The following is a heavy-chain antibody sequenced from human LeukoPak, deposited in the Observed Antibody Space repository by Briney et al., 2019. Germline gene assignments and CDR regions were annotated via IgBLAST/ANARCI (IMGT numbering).Heavy chain of an antibody. J-gene: IGHJ4*02. CDR2: IYYSGST. Sequence: PSETLSLTCTASGGTISSYYWSWIRQPPGKGLEWIGVIYYSGSTNQNPSLKSRVTMSVDTSKNQFFLGLSSVTAADTAVYYCASSSAMVTLSFDYWGQGTLVTVSS. D-gene: IGHD5-18*01. V-gene: IGHV4-59*08. CDR3: ASSSAMVTLSFDY. CDR1: GGTISSYY.